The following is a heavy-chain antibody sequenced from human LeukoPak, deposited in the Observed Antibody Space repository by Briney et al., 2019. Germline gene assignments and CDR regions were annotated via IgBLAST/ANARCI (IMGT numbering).Heavy chain of an antibody. CDR2: IKQDGSEK. CDR3: ARRYFDS. Sequence: GGSLRLSCAASGFTFSNYWMNWVRQAPGKGLEWVANIKQDGSEKYYVDSVKGRFTISRDNAKNSLYLQMNSLRAEGTAVYYCARRYFDSWGQGTLVTVSS. J-gene: IGHJ4*02. V-gene: IGHV3-7*03. CDR1: GFTFSNYW.